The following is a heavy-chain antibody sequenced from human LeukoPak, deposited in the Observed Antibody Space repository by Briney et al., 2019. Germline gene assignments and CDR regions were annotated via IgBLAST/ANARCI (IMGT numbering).Heavy chain of an antibody. CDR2: INSDGSST. J-gene: IGHJ4*02. CDR1: GFTFSGYW. D-gene: IGHD3-9*01. Sequence: GGSLRLSCAASGFTFSGYWMHWVRQAPGKGLVWVSRINSDGSSTTYADSVKGRFTISRDNAKNTLYLQMNSLRAEDTAVYYCARDQPNYDILTGYYPFDYWGQGTLVTVSS. V-gene: IGHV3-74*01. CDR3: ARDQPNYDILTGYYPFDY.